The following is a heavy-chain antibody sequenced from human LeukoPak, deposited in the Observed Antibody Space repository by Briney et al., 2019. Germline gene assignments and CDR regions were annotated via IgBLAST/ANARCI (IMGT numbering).Heavy chain of an antibody. CDR2: ISSSGDST. CDR3: ASVEWFGDLTFER. CDR1: GFTFSSYA. V-gene: IGHV3-23*01. J-gene: IGHJ4*02. D-gene: IGHD3-10*01. Sequence: GGSLRLSCAASGFTFSSYAVSWVRQAPGKGLEWVSAISSSGDSTYYTDSARGRFTISRDNSNNTLFLQMNSLRADDTAVYYCASVEWFGDLTFERWGRGTLVTVSS.